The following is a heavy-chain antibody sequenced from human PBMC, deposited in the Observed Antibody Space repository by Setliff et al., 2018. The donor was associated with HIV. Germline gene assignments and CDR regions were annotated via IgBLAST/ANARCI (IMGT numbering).Heavy chain of an antibody. Sequence: PGGSLRLSCAASGFIFGDYSMHWVRQTPEKRLEWISYISGSGRRVFYADSVKGRFTISRDNAKNSVYLQMNSLRVEDTAMYYCTKDHLSGWASDCWGQGTLVTVSS. V-gene: IGHV3-48*04. CDR3: TKDHLSGWASDC. J-gene: IGHJ4*02. D-gene: IGHD6-19*01. CDR1: GFIFGDYS. CDR2: ISGSGRRV.